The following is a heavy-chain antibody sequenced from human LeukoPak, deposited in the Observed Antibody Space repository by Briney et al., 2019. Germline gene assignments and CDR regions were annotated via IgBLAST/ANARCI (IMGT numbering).Heavy chain of an antibody. CDR3: ARTPPLWFGELFKFDP. V-gene: IGHV3-23*01. CDR2: ISGSGGST. J-gene: IGHJ5*02. CDR1: GFTFSSYA. D-gene: IGHD3-10*01. Sequence: GGSLRLSCAASGFTFSSYAMSWVRQAPGKGLEWVSAISGSGGSTYYADSVKGRFTISRDNSKNTLYLQMNSLRAEDTAVYYCARTPPLWFGELFKFDPWGQGTLVTVSS.